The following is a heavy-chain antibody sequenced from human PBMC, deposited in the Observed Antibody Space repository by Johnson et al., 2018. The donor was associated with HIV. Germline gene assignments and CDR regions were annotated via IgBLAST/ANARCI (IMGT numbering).Heavy chain of an antibody. Sequence: SYGMHWVRQAPGKGLEWVAFIRYDGTNKYYADSMKGRFTISRDNSKNTLYLQMSSLRPEDTAVYYCAKIGQWRERLDAFDVWGQGTMVTVSS. CDR3: AKIGQWRERLDAFDV. D-gene: IGHD6-19*01. V-gene: IGHV3-30*02. CDR1: SYG. J-gene: IGHJ3*01. CDR2: IRYDGTNK.